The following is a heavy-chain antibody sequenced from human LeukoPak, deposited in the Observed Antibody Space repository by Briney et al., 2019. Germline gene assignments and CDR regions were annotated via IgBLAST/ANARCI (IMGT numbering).Heavy chain of an antibody. J-gene: IGHJ4*02. CDR3: ARERENYGDYDY. CDR2: IYRDGTT. Sequence: GGSLRLSCAASGLTVSSNYLSWVRQAPGKGLEWVSFIYRDGTTYYADSVKGRFTISRDNSKNTLYLQMNSLRADDTAVYYCARERENYGDYDYWGQGTLVTVSS. D-gene: IGHD4-17*01. V-gene: IGHV3-66*01. CDR1: GLTVSSNY.